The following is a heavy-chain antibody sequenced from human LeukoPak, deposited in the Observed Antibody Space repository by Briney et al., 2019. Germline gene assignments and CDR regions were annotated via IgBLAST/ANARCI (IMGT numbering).Heavy chain of an antibody. CDR1: GGIFSSYA. CDR3: ARDFTIFRMTHPGDY. Sequence: GASVKVSCKASGGIFSSYAISWVRQAPGQGLEWMRRIIPILGIANYAQKFQGRVTMTRDTSTSTVYMELSSLRSEDTAVYYCARDFTIFRMTHPGDYWGQGTLVTVSS. CDR2: IIPILGIA. D-gene: IGHD3-3*01. J-gene: IGHJ4*02. V-gene: IGHV1-69*04.